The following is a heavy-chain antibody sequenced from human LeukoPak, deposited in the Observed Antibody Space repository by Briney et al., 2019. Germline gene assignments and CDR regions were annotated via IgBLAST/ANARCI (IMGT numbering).Heavy chain of an antibody. CDR1: GFTFSSYS. D-gene: IGHD7-27*01. Sequence: SPGGSLRLSCAASGFTFSSYSMNWVRQAPGKGLEWVSSISSSSSYIYYADSVKGRFTISRDNAKNSLYLQMNSLRAEDTAVYYCARVGTHQRAFDIWGQGTMVTVSS. CDR3: ARVGTHQRAFDI. CDR2: ISSSSSYI. J-gene: IGHJ3*02. V-gene: IGHV3-21*01.